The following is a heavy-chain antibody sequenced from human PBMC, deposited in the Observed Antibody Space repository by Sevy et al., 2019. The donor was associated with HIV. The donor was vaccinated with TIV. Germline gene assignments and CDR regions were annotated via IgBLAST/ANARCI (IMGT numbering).Heavy chain of an antibody. Sequence: GGSLRLSCAASGFTFSGYGMHWVRQAPGKGLEWVAMIWYDGSNKYYRDSVNGRFTPSRDNSRKTIYLQMNSLRAADTAVYYCARDSVRGGYFDSSGYYLFDYWGQGTLVTVSS. CDR3: ARDSVRGGYFDSSGYYLFDY. CDR1: GFTFSGYG. J-gene: IGHJ4*02. D-gene: IGHD3-22*01. CDR2: IWYDGSNK. V-gene: IGHV3-33*01.